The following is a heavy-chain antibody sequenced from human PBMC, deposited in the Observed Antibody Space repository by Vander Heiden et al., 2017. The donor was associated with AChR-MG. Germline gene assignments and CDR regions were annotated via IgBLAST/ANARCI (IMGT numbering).Heavy chain of an antibody. CDR1: GFTFSSYW. CDR3: AREGFGARAYFDY. CDR2: RKQDGSGK. D-gene: IGHD3-16*01. J-gene: IGHJ4*02. Sequence: EVQLVESGGGLVQPGGSLSLSCAASGFTFSSYWRSWVRQAPGKGLEWGANRKQDGSGKYYVDSVKGRFTISRDNAKNSLYLQMSSLRAEDTAVYYCAREGFGARAYFDYWGQGTLVTVSS. V-gene: IGHV3-7*03.